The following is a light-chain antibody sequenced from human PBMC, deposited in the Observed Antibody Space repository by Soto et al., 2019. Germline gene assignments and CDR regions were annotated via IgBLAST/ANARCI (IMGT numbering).Light chain of an antibody. V-gene: IGLV2-14*01. CDR1: SSDVGGYNY. CDR2: EVT. Sequence: QSALTQPASVSGSPGQSITISCTGTSSDVGGYNYVSWYQQHPGKAPKLMIYEVTNRPSGVSSRFSGSKSGNTASLSISGLQSEDEADYYCASFTSSSTWLFGGGTKLTVL. J-gene: IGLJ3*02. CDR3: ASFTSSSTWL.